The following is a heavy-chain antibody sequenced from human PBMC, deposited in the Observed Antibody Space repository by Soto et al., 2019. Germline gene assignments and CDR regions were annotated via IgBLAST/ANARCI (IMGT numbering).Heavy chain of an antibody. J-gene: IGHJ4*02. Sequence: GSLRLSCAASGFTFSTYAMSWVRQAPGKGLEWVSAISGSGASTYYADSVKGRFTISRDNSKNTLYLQMNSLRAEDTAVYYCAKDSRLPRYFDYWGQGTLVTVSS. CDR3: AKDSRLPRYFDY. V-gene: IGHV3-23*01. D-gene: IGHD3-16*01. CDR1: GFTFSTYA. CDR2: ISGSGAST.